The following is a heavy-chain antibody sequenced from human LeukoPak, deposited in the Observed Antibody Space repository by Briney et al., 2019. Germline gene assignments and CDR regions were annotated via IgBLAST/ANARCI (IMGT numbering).Heavy chain of an antibody. CDR3: ARKVGRSGWYREQGWYFDL. D-gene: IGHD6-19*01. CDR2: INPNSGGT. J-gene: IGHJ2*01. Sequence: GASVKVSCKASGYTFTGYYMHWVRQAPGQGLEWMGWINPNSGGTNYAQKLQGRVTMTTDTSTSTAYMELRSLRSDDTAVYYCARKVGRSGWYREQGWYFDLWGRGTLVTVSS. V-gene: IGHV1-2*02. CDR1: GYTFTGYY.